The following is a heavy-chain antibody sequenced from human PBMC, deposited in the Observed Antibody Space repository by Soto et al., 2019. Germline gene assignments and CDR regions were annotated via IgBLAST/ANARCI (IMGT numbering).Heavy chain of an antibody. Sequence: GGSLRLSCAASGFTFSSYDMHWVRRAPGKGLEWVAVISYDGSNQYYADSVKGRFTISRDNSKNTIYLQMNRLRAEDTAVYYCAKDEDPYSHGYLLFDYWGKGTPVTVSS. CDR2: ISYDGSNQ. D-gene: IGHD5-18*01. CDR3: AKDEDPYSHGYLLFDY. J-gene: IGHJ4*02. CDR1: GFTFSSYD. V-gene: IGHV3-30*18.